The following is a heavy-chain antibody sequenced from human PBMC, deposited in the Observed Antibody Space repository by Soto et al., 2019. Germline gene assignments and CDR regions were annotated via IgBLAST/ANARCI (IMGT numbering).Heavy chain of an antibody. Sequence: AETLSLTCAVYGGSFRGYYWSWIRQPPGKGLEWIGEINHSGSTNYNPSLQRRGTISMDTSKNQLDLKLTSMTGADTAVYYCARDMPAGFTHYFDPWGQGTLVTVSS. CDR3: ARDMPAGFTHYFDP. V-gene: IGHV4-34*01. CDR2: INHSGST. D-gene: IGHD1-26*01. CDR1: GGSFRGYY. J-gene: IGHJ5*02.